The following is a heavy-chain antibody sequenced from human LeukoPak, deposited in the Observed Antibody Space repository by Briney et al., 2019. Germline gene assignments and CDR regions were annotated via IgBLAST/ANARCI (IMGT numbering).Heavy chain of an antibody. CDR3: ARRGPLGIEQDY. CDR2: MNPNSGNT. J-gene: IGHJ4*02. D-gene: IGHD7-27*01. CDR1: GYTFTSYD. Sequence: ASEKVSCKASGYTFTSYDINWVRQATGQGLEWMGWMNPNSGNTGYAQKFQGRVTMTRNTSISTAYMELSSLRSEDTAVYYCARRGPLGIEQDYWGQGTLVTVSS. V-gene: IGHV1-8*01.